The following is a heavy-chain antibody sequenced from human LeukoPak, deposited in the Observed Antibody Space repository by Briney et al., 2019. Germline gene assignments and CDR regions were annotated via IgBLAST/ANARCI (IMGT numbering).Heavy chain of an antibody. CDR2: INSDGSST. V-gene: IGHV3-74*01. J-gene: IGHJ4*02. Sequence: GGSLRLSCAASGFTFGSYWMHWVRQAPGKGLVWVSRINSDGSSTSYADSVKGRFTISRDNAKNTLYLQMNSLRAEDTAVYYCATDPRIAAYFDSWGQGTLVTVSS. CDR1: GFTFGSYW. D-gene: IGHD6-6*01. CDR3: ATDPRIAAYFDS.